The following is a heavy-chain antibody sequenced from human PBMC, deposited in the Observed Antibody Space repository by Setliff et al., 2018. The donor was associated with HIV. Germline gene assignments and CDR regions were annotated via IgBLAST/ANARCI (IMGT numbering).Heavy chain of an antibody. Sequence: GESLKIFCKGSGYSFSSYWIGWVRQMPGKGLEWMGIIYPGDSDTRYSPSIQGQVTISADKSINTAYLQWSSLQASDTAIYFCTRQTREAPYYFDYWGQGTLVTVS. J-gene: IGHJ4*02. V-gene: IGHV5-51*01. CDR3: TRQTREAPYYFDY. CDR2: IYPGDSDT. CDR1: GYSFSSYW.